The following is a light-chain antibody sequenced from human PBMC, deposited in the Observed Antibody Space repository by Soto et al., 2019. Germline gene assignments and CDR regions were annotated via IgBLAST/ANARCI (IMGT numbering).Light chain of an antibody. CDR3: QQYNNWPRT. Sequence: EIVMTQSPATLSVSPGDSTNLSCRASQSVSGNLAWYQQNPGQAPRLLIYGASTRATGIPARFSGSGSGTEFTLTISSLQSEDFATYFCQQYNNWPRTFGQGTKVEVK. CDR1: QSVSGN. V-gene: IGKV3-15*01. J-gene: IGKJ1*01. CDR2: GAS.